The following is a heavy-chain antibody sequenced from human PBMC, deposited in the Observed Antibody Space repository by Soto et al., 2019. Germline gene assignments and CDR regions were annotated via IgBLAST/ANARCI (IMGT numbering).Heavy chain of an antibody. Sequence: GGSLRLSCAASGFTFSSYRLNCVRQAPGKGLEWFSYSSSSSITIYYADSVKGRFTISRDNPKNSLYLQMNSLRDEDTAVYYCARDGAPPGMATIPPDYWGQGTLVTVSS. CDR2: SSSSSITI. J-gene: IGHJ4*02. CDR1: GFTFSSYR. CDR3: ARDGAPPGMATIPPDY. V-gene: IGHV3-48*02. D-gene: IGHD5-12*01.